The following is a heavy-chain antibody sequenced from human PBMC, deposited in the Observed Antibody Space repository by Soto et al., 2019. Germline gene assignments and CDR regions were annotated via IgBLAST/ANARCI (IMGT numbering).Heavy chain of an antibody. J-gene: IGHJ3*02. CDR1: GFTFSSYW. CDR2: IKQDGSEK. Sequence: GGSLRLSCAASGFTFSSYWMSWVRQAPGKGLEWVANIKQDGSEKYYVDSVKGRFTISRDNAKNSLYLQMNSLRAEDTAVYYCARERPHYYDSSGYSDIWGQGTMVTVSS. D-gene: IGHD3-22*01. V-gene: IGHV3-7*05. CDR3: ARERPHYYDSSGYSDI.